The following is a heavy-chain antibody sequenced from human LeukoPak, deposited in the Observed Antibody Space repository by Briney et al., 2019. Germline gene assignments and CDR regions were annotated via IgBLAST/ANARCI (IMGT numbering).Heavy chain of an antibody. V-gene: IGHV3-23*01. CDR1: GFTFSSYA. CDR2: ISGSGGST. CDR3: AKDQSYYDTSAYYDY. D-gene: IGHD3-22*01. Sequence: GGSLRLSCAASGFTFSSYAMSWVRQAPGKGLEGVSAISGSGGSTYYADSVKGRFTISRDNSKNTLYLLMNSLRAEDTAVYYCAKDQSYYDTSAYYDYWGQGTLVTVSS. J-gene: IGHJ4*02.